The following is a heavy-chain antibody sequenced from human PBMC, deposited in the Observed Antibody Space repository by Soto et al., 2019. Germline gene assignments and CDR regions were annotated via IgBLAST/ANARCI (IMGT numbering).Heavy chain of an antibody. CDR2: ISGGGGSS. D-gene: IGHD2-21*02. J-gene: IGHJ4*02. V-gene: IGHV3-23*04. CDR3: PHNCGVDCLSVFFY. Sequence: EVQLVESGGGLVQPGGSLRLSCAASGFTFSNYAMSWVRQAPGKGLEWVSGISGGGGSSYYADSVKGRFTISRDNSKNTLKLRLSILIAEDTAVYNCPHNCGVDCLSVFFYWGQGSLVIVSP. CDR1: GFTFSNYA.